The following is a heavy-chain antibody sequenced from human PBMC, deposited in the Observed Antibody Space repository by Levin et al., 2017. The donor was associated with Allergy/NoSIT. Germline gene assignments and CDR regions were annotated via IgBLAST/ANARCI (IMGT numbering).Heavy chain of an antibody. CDR1: GFTFSTYA. D-gene: IGHD1-26*01. J-gene: IGHJ4*02. Sequence: PGESLKISCAASGFTFSTYAMNWVRQAPGQGLEWVSSVSDGGDYTFYADSVKGRFTISRDNSKDTLYLQMINLRAEDTALYFCAKDDGAAYYSFDSWGQGTLVTVSS. CDR3: AKDDGAAYYSFDS. V-gene: IGHV3-23*01. CDR2: VSDGGDYT.